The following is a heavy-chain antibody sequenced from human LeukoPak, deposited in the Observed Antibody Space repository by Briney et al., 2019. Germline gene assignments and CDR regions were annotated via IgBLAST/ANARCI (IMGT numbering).Heavy chain of an antibody. Sequence: SETLSLTCSASGASTSSRYWSWIRQFPGGTLEWIGHIYNAKNTKYNPSLTSRGTISVDTSRNQFSLSLTSPTAADTAIYYCAQTTGWPGFDFWGPGALVTVSS. CDR3: AQTTGWPGFDF. CDR2: IYNAKNT. D-gene: IGHD6-19*01. CDR1: GASTSSRY. J-gene: IGHJ4*02. V-gene: IGHV4-59*08.